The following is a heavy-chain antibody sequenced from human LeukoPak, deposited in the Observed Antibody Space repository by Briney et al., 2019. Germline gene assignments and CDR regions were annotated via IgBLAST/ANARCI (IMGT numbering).Heavy chain of an antibody. V-gene: IGHV1-2*02. Sequence: GASLKVSCKASGYTFTDYYIHWLRQAPGQGLEWMGWISANIGGTNYAQKFRGRVTMTKDTSISTAYMELSGLTSDDTAVYYCARDGSFDYWGQGTLVTVSS. J-gene: IGHJ4*02. D-gene: IGHD5-12*01. CDR1: GYTFTDYY. CDR3: ARDGSFDY. CDR2: ISANIGGT.